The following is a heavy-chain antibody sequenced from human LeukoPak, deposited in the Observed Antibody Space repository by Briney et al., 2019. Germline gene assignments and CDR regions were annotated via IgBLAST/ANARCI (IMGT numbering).Heavy chain of an antibody. CDR3: ARGANYGDYGLDVLDI. CDR1: SGSISSYY. J-gene: IGHJ3*02. CDR2: IYYSGST. V-gene: IGHV4-59*01. Sequence: SETLSLTCTVSSGSISSYYWSWIRQPPGKGLEWIGYIYYSGSTNYNPSPKSRLTISVDTSRNQFSLKPSSVTAADTAVYYCARGANYGDYGLDVLDIWGQGTMVTVSS. D-gene: IGHD4-17*01.